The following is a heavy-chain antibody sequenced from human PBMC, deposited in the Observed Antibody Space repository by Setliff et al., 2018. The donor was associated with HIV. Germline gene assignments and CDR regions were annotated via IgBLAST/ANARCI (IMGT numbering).Heavy chain of an antibody. D-gene: IGHD5-12*01. J-gene: IGHJ6*03. CDR3: ARQGGYSGYGFYYYYYYMDV. CDR2: IYYSGST. V-gene: IGHV4-39*01. CDR1: GGSISGYY. Sequence: SETLSLTCTVSGGSISGYYWGWIRQPPGKGLEWIGSIYYSGSTYYNPSLKSRVTISVDTSKNQFSLKLSSVTAADTAVYYCARQGGYSGYGFYYYYYYMDVWGKGTTVTVSS.